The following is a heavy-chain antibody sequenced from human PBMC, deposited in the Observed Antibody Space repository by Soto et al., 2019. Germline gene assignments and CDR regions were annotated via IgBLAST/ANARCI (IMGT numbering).Heavy chain of an antibody. J-gene: IGHJ3*02. CDR3: ARDQWYYDSSGYYGACDI. CDR1: GYTFTSYG. CDR2: ISAYNGNT. V-gene: IGHV1-18*04. D-gene: IGHD3-22*01. Sequence: ASVKVSCKASGYTFTSYGISCVRQAPGQGLEWMGWISAYNGNTNYAQKLQGRVTMTTDTSTSTAYMELRSLRSDDTAVYYCARDQWYYDSSGYYGACDIWGRRTMVTVSS.